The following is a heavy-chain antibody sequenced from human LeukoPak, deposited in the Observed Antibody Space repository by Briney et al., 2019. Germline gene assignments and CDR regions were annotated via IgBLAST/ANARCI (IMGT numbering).Heavy chain of an antibody. V-gene: IGHV1-69*13. Sequence: SVKVSCKASGGTFSSYAISWVRQAPGQGLEWMGGIIPIFGTANYAQKFQGRVTITADESTSTAYMELSRLRSDDTAVYYCARDQTYCSGGSCYSSIDDYWGQGTLVTVSS. CDR2: IIPIFGTA. D-gene: IGHD2-15*01. CDR1: GGTFSSYA. CDR3: ARDQTYCSGGSCYSSIDDY. J-gene: IGHJ4*02.